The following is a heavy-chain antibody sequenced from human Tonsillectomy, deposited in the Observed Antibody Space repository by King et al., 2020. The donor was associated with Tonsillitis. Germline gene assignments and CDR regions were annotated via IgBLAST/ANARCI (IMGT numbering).Heavy chain of an antibody. J-gene: IGHJ6*02. CDR2: IYHSGST. CDR3: ARAISSSFTYGMDV. Sequence: QLQESGSGLVKPSQTLSLTCAVSGGSISSSSYSWSWIRQPPGKGLEWIGYIYHSGSTYYNPSLKSRVTISVDRSKNQFSLKLSSVTAADTAIYYCARAISSSFTYGMDVWGQRTTVTVS. CDR1: GGSISSSSYS. V-gene: IGHV4-30-2*01. D-gene: IGHD6-6*01.